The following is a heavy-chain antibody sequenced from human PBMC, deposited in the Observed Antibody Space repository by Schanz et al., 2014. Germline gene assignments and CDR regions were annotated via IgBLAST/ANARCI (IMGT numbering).Heavy chain of an antibody. V-gene: IGHV3-23*04. CDR3: AKSLESCPGGRCSRGYFDY. J-gene: IGHJ4*02. D-gene: IGHD2-8*02. Sequence: VQLVESGGGVVQPGRSLRLSCVASGFAFSSFAMTWVRQAPGRGLEWVSLISDSGDTAYYADSVKGRFTISRDNFKGALYLQMSSLRAEDTAVYYCAKSLESCPGGRCSRGYFDYWGQGTLVTVSS. CDR1: GFAFSSFA. CDR2: ISDSGDTA.